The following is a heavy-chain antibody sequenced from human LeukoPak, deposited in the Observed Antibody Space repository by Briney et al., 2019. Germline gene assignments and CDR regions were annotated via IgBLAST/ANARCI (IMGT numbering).Heavy chain of an antibody. D-gene: IGHD3-10*01. CDR2: ISGHNGKT. J-gene: IGHJ5*02. Sequence: ASVKVSCKSSGHTFDSHGVTWVRQAPGQRLEWMGWISGHNGKTNYAQRFLDRVTVTTDTSTRTVYMELRSPRSDDTAVYYCARGGRGTGSSGWFDPWGQGTPVTVSS. CDR3: ARGGRGTGSSGWFDP. V-gene: IGHV1-18*01. CDR1: GHTFDSHG.